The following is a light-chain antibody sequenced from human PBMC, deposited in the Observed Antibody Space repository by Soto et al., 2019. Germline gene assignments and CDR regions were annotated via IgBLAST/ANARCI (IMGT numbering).Light chain of an antibody. Sequence: QSALTQPASVSGSPGQSITISCTGTSDDVGGYNYVSWYQQHPGKVPQLIVYDVTNRPSGVSIRFSGSKSGNTASLTISGLQAEVEADYSCSTFVGSSGLYVVGTGTKVTVL. CDR1: SDDVGGYNY. CDR2: DVT. CDR3: STFVGSSGLYV. J-gene: IGLJ1*01. V-gene: IGLV2-14*03.